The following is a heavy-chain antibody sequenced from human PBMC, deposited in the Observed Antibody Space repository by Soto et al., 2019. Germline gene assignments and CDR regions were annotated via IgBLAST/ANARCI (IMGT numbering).Heavy chain of an antibody. D-gene: IGHD2-21*02. V-gene: IGHV3-23*01. Sequence: GGSLRLSCAASGFTFSSYAMSWVRQAPGKGLEWVSAISGSGGSTYYADSVKGRFTISRDNSKNTLYLQMNSLRAEDTAVYYCAKSVVVTAVRFDAFDIWGQGTMVTVSS. J-gene: IGHJ3*02. CDR1: GFTFSSYA. CDR3: AKSVVVTAVRFDAFDI. CDR2: ISGSGGST.